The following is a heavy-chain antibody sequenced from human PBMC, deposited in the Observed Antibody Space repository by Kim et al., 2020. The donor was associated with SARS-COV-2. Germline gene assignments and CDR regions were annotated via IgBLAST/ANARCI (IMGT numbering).Heavy chain of an antibody. CDR3: ARDRGGSYRFDY. Sequence: NCNPSLKRRVPRSVDTSKNQFSLKLSSVTAADTAVYYCARDRGGSYRFDYWGQGTLVTVSS. D-gene: IGHD1-26*01. J-gene: IGHJ4*02. V-gene: IGHV4-4*07.